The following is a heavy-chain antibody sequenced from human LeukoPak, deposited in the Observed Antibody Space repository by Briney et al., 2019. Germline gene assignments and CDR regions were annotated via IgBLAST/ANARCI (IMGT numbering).Heavy chain of an antibody. D-gene: IGHD4-17*01. V-gene: IGHV3-7*01. J-gene: IGHJ3*02. Sequence: GGSLRLSCAASGFPFSSYWMNWVRQAPGKGLEWVANINQDGSEKYYVDSVKGRFTISRDNAKNSLYLQMNSLRAEDTAFYYCARPSTVTTRTGAFDIWGQGTLVTVSS. CDR2: INQDGSEK. CDR1: GFPFSSYW. CDR3: ARPSTVTTRTGAFDI.